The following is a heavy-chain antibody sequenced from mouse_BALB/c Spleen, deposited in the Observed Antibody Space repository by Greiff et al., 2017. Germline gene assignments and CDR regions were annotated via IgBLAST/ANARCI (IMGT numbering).Heavy chain of an antibody. J-gene: IGHJ4*01. V-gene: IGHV3-6*02. CDR3: ARELTGTGFAMDY. Sequence: EVQLQQSGPGLVKPSQSLSLTCSVTGYSITSGYYWNWIRQFPGNKLEWMGYISYDGSNNYNPSLKNRISITRDTSKNQFFLKLNSVTTEDTATYYCARELTGTGFAMDYWGQGTSVTVSS. D-gene: IGHD4-1*01. CDR1: GYSITSGYY. CDR2: ISYDGSN.